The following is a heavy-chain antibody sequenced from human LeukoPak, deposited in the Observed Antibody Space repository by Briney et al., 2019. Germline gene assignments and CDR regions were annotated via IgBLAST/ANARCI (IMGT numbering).Heavy chain of an antibody. J-gene: IGHJ5*02. D-gene: IGHD3-10*01. Sequence: ASVKVSCKVSGYTLTELSMHWVRQAPGKGLEWTGGFDPEDGETIYAQKFQGRVTMTEDTSTDTAYMELSSLRSEDTAVYYCATWTFSRFGETYNWFDPWGQGTLVTVSS. V-gene: IGHV1-24*01. CDR2: FDPEDGET. CDR1: GYTLTELS. CDR3: ATWTFSRFGETYNWFDP.